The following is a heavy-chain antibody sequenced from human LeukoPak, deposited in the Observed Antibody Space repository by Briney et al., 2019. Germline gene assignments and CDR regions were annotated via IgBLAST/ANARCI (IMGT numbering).Heavy chain of an antibody. CDR1: GFTFSSYA. Sequence: GGSLRLSCAASGFTFSSYAMNWVRQAPGKGLEWVSAIRGSDAGTYYADSVKGRFTSSRDNSKNTLYLKMNSLRAEDTAVYYCAKNRGGSYYSGSDYWGQGALVTVSS. CDR3: AKNRGGSYYSGSDY. V-gene: IGHV3-23*01. J-gene: IGHJ4*02. D-gene: IGHD1-26*01. CDR2: IRGSDAGT.